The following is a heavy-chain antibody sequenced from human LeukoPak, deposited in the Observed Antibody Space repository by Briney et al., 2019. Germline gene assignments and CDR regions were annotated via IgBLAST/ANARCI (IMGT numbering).Heavy chain of an antibody. D-gene: IGHD6-13*01. Sequence: GGSLRLSCAASGFTFSSYNMNWVRQAPGKGLEWVSSISSSTSYIYYADLVKGRFTISRDNAKNSLYLQMNSLRAEDTAVYYCARASSSWYSKYWGQGTLVTVSS. V-gene: IGHV3-21*01. CDR2: ISSSTSYI. J-gene: IGHJ4*02. CDR3: ARASSSWYSKY. CDR1: GFTFSSYN.